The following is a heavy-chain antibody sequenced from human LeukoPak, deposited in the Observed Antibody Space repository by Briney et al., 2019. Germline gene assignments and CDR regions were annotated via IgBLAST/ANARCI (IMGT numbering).Heavy chain of an antibody. CDR2: ISAYNGNT. CDR3: ATGVDSSGYLVGSPFDY. CDR1: GYTFTSYG. Sequence: ASVKVSCKASGYTFTSYGISWVRQAPGQGLEWMGWISAYNGNTNYAQKLQGRVTMTTDTSTSTAYMELRSLRSDDTAVYYCATGVDSSGYLVGSPFDYWGQGTLVTVSS. D-gene: IGHD3-22*01. V-gene: IGHV1-18*01. J-gene: IGHJ4*02.